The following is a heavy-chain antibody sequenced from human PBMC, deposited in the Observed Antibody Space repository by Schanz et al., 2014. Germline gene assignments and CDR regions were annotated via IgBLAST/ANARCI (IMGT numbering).Heavy chain of an antibody. V-gene: IGHV3-30-3*02. J-gene: IGHJ6*02. CDR3: AKDDTQVNGMDV. CDR2: ISYDGSQR. CDR1: GFIFSVYD. Sequence: QVQLVESGGGVVQPGRSLRLSCAASGFIFSVYDMHWVRQAPGTGLEWVAVISYDGSQRYYADSVKGRFTISRDNSKNTLYLQMSSLRAEDTAVYFCAKDDTQVNGMDVWGQGTTVTVSS.